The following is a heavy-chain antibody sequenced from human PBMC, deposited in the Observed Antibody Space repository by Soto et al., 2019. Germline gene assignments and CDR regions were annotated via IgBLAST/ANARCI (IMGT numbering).Heavy chain of an antibody. CDR1: GYTFTSYY. V-gene: IGHV1-46*01. D-gene: IGHD1-26*01. J-gene: IGHJ6*02. Sequence: ASVKVSCKASGYTFTSYYMHWVRQAPGQGLEWMGIINPSGGSTSYAQKFQGRVTMTRDTSTSTVYMELSSLRSEDTAVYYCARVDADGGSTSYYYYGMDVWGQGTTVTSP. CDR3: ARVDADGGSTSYYYYGMDV. CDR2: INPSGGST.